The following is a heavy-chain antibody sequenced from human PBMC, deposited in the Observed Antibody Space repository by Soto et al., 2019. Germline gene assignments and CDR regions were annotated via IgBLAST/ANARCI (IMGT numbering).Heavy chain of an antibody. CDR2: IRSKANSYAT. CDR1: GFTFSGSA. V-gene: IGHV3-73*01. Sequence: PGGSLRLSCAASGFTFSGSAMHWVRQASGKGLEWVGRIRSKANSYATAYAASVKGRFTISRDDSKNTAYLQMNSLKTEDTAVYYCTRQFDGPDFDYWGQGTLVTVSS. J-gene: IGHJ4*02. CDR3: TRQFDGPDFDY. D-gene: IGHD3-10*01.